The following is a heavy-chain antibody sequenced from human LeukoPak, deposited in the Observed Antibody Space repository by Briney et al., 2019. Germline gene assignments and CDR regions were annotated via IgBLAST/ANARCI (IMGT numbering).Heavy chain of an antibody. J-gene: IGHJ4*02. D-gene: IGHD5-12*01. Sequence: SGGSLRLSCAASGFTFSSYWMHWVRQAPGKGLVWVSRINKDGGSTSYADSVKGRFTISRDNAKNTLYLQMNSLRAEDTAVYYCARLGGVATGEEDYWGQGTLVTVSS. CDR3: ARLGGVATGEEDY. V-gene: IGHV3-74*01. CDR1: GFTFSSYW. CDR2: INKDGGST.